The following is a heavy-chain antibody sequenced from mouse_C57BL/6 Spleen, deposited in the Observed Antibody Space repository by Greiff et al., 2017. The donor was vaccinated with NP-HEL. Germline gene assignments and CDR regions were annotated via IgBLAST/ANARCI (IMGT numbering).Heavy chain of an antibody. CDR1: GFTFSDYG. V-gene: IGHV5-17*01. D-gene: IGHD4-1*01. J-gene: IGHJ3*01. CDR2: ISSGSSTI. CDR3: ARRTGTSWFAY. Sequence: EVQLVESGGGLVKPGGSLKLSCAASGFTFSDYGMHWVRQAPEKGLEWVAYISSGSSTIYYADTVKGRVTISRDNAKNTLFLQRTSLRSEDTAMYYCARRTGTSWFAYWGQGTLVTVSA.